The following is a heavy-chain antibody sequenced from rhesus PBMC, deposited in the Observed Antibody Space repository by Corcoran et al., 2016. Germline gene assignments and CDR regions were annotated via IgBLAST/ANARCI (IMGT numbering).Heavy chain of an antibody. J-gene: IGHJ3*01. CDR3: AGDFPPDSRRSHF. Sequence: EVQVVESGGGLAKPGGSLRLSCAASGFTFSSYWMHWVRQAPGKGLEWISAINSDGSSTYYADSVKGKFTISQKYAKNTLFLQMEGLRAEDTGVYYCAGDFPPDSRRSHFWGQGLRVTVSS. V-gene: IGHV3-14*01. CDR2: INSDGSST. CDR1: GFTFSSYW. D-gene: IGHD6-13*01.